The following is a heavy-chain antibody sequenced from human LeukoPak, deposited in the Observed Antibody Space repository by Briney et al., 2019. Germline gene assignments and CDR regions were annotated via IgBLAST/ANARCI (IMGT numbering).Heavy chain of an antibody. CDR3: AREDATMVRGGFDY. V-gene: IGHV4-30-4*01. J-gene: IGHJ4*02. D-gene: IGHD3-10*01. CDR1: GGSSSGGDYY. CDR2: IYYSGST. Sequence: SETLSFTCTVSGGSSSGGDYYWRWIGQPPGKGLEWIGYIYYSGSTYYNPSLESRVTISVDTSKNQFSLKLSSVTAADTAVYYCAREDATMVRGGFDYWGQGTLVTVSS.